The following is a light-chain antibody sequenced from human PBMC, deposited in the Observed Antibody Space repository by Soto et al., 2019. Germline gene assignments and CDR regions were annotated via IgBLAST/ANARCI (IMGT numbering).Light chain of an antibody. J-gene: IGKJ1*01. CDR3: LQDYNYPWT. Sequence: ASQLTQSPSSLSASVGDRVTINCRASQDIRKNLGWYQQKAGKAPKLLIYGASNLHSGVPSRFSGSGSGTDFTLTISGLQPEDFATYYCLQDYNYPWTFGRGTKVDIK. V-gene: IGKV1-6*01. CDR1: QDIRKN. CDR2: GAS.